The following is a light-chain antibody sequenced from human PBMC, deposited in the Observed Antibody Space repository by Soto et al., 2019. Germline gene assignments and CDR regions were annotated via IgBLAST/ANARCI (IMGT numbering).Light chain of an antibody. V-gene: IGLV2-8*01. CDR2: DVS. Sequence: QSALTQPPSASGSPGQSVTISCTGSSSDVGGYNYVSWYQQHPGKAPKLMIYDVSKRPSGVPDRFSGSKSGNTASLTVSGLQAEDEADYYCSSYASSNIVVFGGGTKLPS. J-gene: IGLJ2*01. CDR1: SSDVGGYNY. CDR3: SSYASSNIVV.